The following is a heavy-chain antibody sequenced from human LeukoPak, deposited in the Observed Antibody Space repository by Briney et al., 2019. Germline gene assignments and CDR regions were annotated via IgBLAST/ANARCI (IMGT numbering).Heavy chain of an antibody. CDR3: AREVAGTYAFDY. D-gene: IGHD6-19*01. Sequence: SQTLSLTCAISGEIVSNNTAAWNWIRQSPSRVLEWLGRTLYRSKWYNDYALSVKSRISINPDTSKNQFSLQLNFVTPEDTAVYYCAREVAGTYAFDYWGQGTLVTVSS. CDR2: TLYRSKWYN. CDR1: GEIVSNNTAA. J-gene: IGHJ4*02. V-gene: IGHV6-1*01.